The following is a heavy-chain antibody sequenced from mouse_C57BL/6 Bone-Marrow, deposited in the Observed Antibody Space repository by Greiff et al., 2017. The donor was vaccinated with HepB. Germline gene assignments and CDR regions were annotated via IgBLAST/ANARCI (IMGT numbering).Heavy chain of an antibody. D-gene: IGHD1-1*01. V-gene: IGHV10-1*01. J-gene: IGHJ4*01. CDR2: IRSKSNNYAT. CDR1: GFSFNTYA. CDR3: VRHGYGSSRGDY. Sequence: EVQLVESGGGLVQPKGSLKLSCAASGFSFNTYAMNWVRQAPGKGLEWVARIRSKSNNYATYYADSVKDRFTISRDDSESMLYLQMNNLKTEDTAMYYCVRHGYGSSRGDYWGQGTSVTVSS.